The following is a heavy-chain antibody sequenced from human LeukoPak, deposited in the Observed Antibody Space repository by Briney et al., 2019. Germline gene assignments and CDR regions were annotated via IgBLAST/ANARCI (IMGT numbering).Heavy chain of an antibody. CDR2: IYYSGST. V-gene: IGHV4-39*07. Sequence: SETLSLTCTVSGGSISSSSYYWGWIRQPPGKGLEWIGSIYYSGSTYYNPSLKSRVTISVDTSKNQFSLKLSSVTAADTAVYYCARALGVYSSSAHAYWGQGTLVTVSS. CDR3: ARALGVYSSSAHAY. CDR1: GGSISSSSYY. D-gene: IGHD6-13*01. J-gene: IGHJ4*02.